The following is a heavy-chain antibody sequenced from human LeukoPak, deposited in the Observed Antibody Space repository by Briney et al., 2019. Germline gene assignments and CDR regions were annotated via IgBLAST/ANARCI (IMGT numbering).Heavy chain of an antibody. D-gene: IGHD2-8*01. V-gene: IGHV4-38-2*01. CDR2: IYHSGST. J-gene: IGHJ4*02. CDR3: ARLGGYCTNGVCSND. Sequence: KSSETLSLTCAVSGYSISSGYYWGWTRQPPGKGLEWIGSIYHSGSTYYNPSLKSRVTISVDTSKNQFSLKLSSVTAADTAVNYCARLGGYCTNGVCSNDWGQGTLVTVSS. CDR1: GYSISSGYY.